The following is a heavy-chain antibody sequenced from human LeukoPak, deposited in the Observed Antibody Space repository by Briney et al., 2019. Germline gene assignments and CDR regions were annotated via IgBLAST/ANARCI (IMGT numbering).Heavy chain of an antibody. D-gene: IGHD3-3*01. CDR1: GFTFSSYG. CDR3: AKAAHYDFRSGYDY. V-gene: IGHV3-30*02. Sequence: GGSLRLSCAASGFTFSSYGMHWVRQAPGKGLEWVTFIRYDGSNKYYTDSVKARFTISRDNSKNTLYLQMNSLRAEDTAVYYCAKAAHYDFRSGYDYWGQGTVVTVSS. CDR2: IRYDGSNK. J-gene: IGHJ4*02.